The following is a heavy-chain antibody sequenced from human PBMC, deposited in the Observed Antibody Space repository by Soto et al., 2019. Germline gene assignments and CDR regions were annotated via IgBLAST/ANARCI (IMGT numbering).Heavy chain of an antibody. Sequence: GGSLRLSCAASGFTFSNAWMSWVRQAPGKGLEWVGRIKSKTDGGTTDYAAPVKGRFTISRDDSKNTPYLQMNSLKTEDTAVYYFTTDGPLYNFWSGYSLLGMDVWGQGTTVTVSS. CDR3: TTDGPLYNFWSGYSLLGMDV. D-gene: IGHD3-3*01. J-gene: IGHJ6*02. CDR2: IKSKTDGGTT. V-gene: IGHV3-15*01. CDR1: GFTFSNAW.